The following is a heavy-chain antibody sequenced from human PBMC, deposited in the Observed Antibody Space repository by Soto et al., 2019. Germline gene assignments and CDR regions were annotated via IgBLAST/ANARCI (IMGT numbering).Heavy chain of an antibody. CDR1: GFTFSSYG. D-gene: IGHD2-15*01. CDR3: ARDYCSGGSCYRVYYYYYYMDV. Sequence: EVQLVESGGGLVKPGGSLRLSCAASGFTFSSYGMNWVRQAPGKGLEWVSSISSSSSYIYYADSVKGRFTISRDNAKNSLYLQMNSLRAEDTAVYYCARDYCSGGSCYRVYYYYYYMDVWGKGTTVTVSS. J-gene: IGHJ6*03. V-gene: IGHV3-21*01. CDR2: ISSSSSYI.